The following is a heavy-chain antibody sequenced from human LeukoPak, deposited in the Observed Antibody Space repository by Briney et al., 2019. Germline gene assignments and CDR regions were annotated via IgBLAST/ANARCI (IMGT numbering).Heavy chain of an antibody. CDR3: ARYCSSTSCYGYYYGMDV. Sequence: ASVKVSYEASGYTFTSYYMHWVRQAPGQGLEWMGIINPSGGSTSYAQKFQGRVTMTRDTSTSTVYMELSSPRSEDTAVYYCARYCSSTSCYGYYYGMDVWGKGTTVTVSS. CDR2: INPSGGST. D-gene: IGHD2-2*01. J-gene: IGHJ6*04. CDR1: GYTFTSYY. V-gene: IGHV1-46*01.